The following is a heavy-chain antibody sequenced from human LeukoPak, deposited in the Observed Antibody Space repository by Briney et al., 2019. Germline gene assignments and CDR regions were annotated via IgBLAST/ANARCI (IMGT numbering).Heavy chain of an antibody. D-gene: IGHD5-12*01. CDR2: IGGGGGST. Sequence: GGSLRLSCAASGFTFSSYGMSWVRQAPGKGLEWVSTIGGGGGSTYHADSVKGRFTISRDDSKNTLYLQMNSLRAEDTAVYYCAKKISGYDYNYYYGMDVWGQGTMVTVSS. CDR1: GFTFSSYG. V-gene: IGHV3-23*01. J-gene: IGHJ6*02. CDR3: AKKISGYDYNYYYGMDV.